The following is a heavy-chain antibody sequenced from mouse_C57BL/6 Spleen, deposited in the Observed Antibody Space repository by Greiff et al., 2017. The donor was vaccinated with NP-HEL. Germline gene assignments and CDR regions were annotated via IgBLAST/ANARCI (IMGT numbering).Heavy chain of an antibody. CDR1: GYTFTSYW. V-gene: IGHV1-52*01. D-gene: IGHD2-2*01. J-gene: IGHJ2*01. Sequence: QVQLQQSGAELVRPGSSVKLSCKASGYTFTSYWMHWVKQRPIQGLEWIGNIDPSDSETHYNQKFKDKATLTVDKSSSTAYMQLSSLTSEDSAVYYCARDGYDEYYFDYWGQGTTLTVSS. CDR2: IDPSDSET. CDR3: ARDGYDEYYFDY.